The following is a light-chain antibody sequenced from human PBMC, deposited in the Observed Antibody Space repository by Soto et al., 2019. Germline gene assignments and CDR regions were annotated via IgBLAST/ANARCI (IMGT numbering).Light chain of an antibody. CDR3: SSFTTSTSYV. Sequence: QSALTQPASVSGSPGQSITIXCTGTSSDVGAYDYVSWYQQHPGEVPKLMIFDVSDRPSGVSNRFSGSKSGNTASLTISGLQAEDEADYYCSSFTTSTSYVFGTGTKVTV. V-gene: IGLV2-14*03. CDR1: SSDVGAYDY. J-gene: IGLJ1*01. CDR2: DVS.